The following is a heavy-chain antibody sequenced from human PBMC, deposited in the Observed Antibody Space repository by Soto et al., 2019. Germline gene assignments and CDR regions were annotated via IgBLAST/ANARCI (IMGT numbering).Heavy chain of an antibody. CDR2: IYPGDSDT. CDR1: GYSFTNYW. CDR3: AASIFYYGMDV. J-gene: IGHJ6*02. Sequence: PGESLKISCNGSGYSFTNYWIGWVCQMPGKGPEWMGIIYPGDSDTKYNPSFQGQVTISADKSITTTYLQWSSLKASDTAIYYCAASIFYYGMDVWGQGTTVTVSS. V-gene: IGHV5-51*01.